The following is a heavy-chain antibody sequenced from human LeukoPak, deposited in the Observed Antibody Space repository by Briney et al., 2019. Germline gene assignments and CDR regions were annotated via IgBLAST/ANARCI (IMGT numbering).Heavy chain of an antibody. CDR2: IKEDGSEN. CDR1: GFTFGDYA. V-gene: IGHV3-7*01. CDR3: ARDRAYGALEY. Sequence: GGSLRLSCTASGFTFGDYAMTWVRQAPGKGLEWVANIKEDGSENNHVGSVKGRFTISRDNAKNSVYLQMNRLRDEETAVYYCARDRAYGALEYRGQGTLVTVSS. J-gene: IGHJ4*02. D-gene: IGHD4/OR15-4a*01.